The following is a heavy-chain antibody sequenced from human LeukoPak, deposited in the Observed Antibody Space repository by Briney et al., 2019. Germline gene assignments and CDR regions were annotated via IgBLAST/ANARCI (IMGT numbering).Heavy chain of an antibody. CDR2: IIPIFGTA. Sequence: SVKVSCKASGGTFSSHAISWVRQAPGQGLEWMGGIIPIFGTANYAQKFQGRVTITADKSTSTAYMELSSLRSEDTAVYYCASPFDSGYDSSFDYWGQGTLVTVSS. J-gene: IGHJ4*02. V-gene: IGHV1-69*06. D-gene: IGHD5-12*01. CDR3: ASPFDSGYDSSFDY. CDR1: GGTFSSHA.